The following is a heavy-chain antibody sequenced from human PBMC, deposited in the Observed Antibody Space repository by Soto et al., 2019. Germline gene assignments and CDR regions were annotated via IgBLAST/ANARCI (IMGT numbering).Heavy chain of an antibody. J-gene: IGHJ4*02. D-gene: IGHD6-6*01. CDR1: GFTFSSYA. CDR3: ARLPLYGTSSHPLDY. CDR2: ISGSGDTT. Sequence: PGGSLRLSCAASGFTFSSYAMSWVRQAPGKGLEWVSFISGSGDTTYYADSVKGRFIISRDSSKNTLHLQMNSLRADDTSVYYCARLPLYGTSSHPLDYWGQGALVTVSS. V-gene: IGHV3-23*01.